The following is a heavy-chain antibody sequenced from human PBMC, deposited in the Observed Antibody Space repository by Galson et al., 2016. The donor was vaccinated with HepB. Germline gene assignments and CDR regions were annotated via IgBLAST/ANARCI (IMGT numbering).Heavy chain of an antibody. Sequence: SLRLSCAVSGVTFGNYALHWVRQAPGTGLEWVAVTRGTNKYCADSVKGRFTISRDDSKSTLYLQMDRLRAEDTAVYYCATDPIVGVPDYFDYWGQGTLVTVSS. D-gene: IGHD1-26*01. CDR1: GVTFGNYA. CDR2: TRGTNK. V-gene: IGHV3-30-3*01. J-gene: IGHJ4*02. CDR3: ATDPIVGVPDYFDY.